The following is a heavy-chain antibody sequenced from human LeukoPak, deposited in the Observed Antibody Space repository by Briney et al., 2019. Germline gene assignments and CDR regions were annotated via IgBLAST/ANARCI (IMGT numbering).Heavy chain of an antibody. D-gene: IGHD4-17*01. V-gene: IGHV1-69*13. J-gene: IGHJ4*02. CDR3: ARDPPGGTVTTSTTFGY. Sequence: ASVKVSCKASGGTFSSYAISWVRQAPGQGLEWMGGIIPIFGTANYAQKFQGRVTITADESTSTAYMELSSLRSEDTAVYYCARDPPGGTVTTSTTFGYWGQGTLVTVSS. CDR2: IIPIFGTA. CDR1: GGTFSSYA.